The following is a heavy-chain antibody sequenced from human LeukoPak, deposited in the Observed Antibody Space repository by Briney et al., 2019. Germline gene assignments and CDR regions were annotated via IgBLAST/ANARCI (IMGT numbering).Heavy chain of an antibody. CDR3: ARDLTGDQFFDP. J-gene: IGHJ5*02. D-gene: IGHD7-27*01. V-gene: IGHV4-31*11. CDR1: VHLYQNHYYY. Sequence: SHTLALMRNFWVHLYQNHYYYCATIRQHPAKVLELLEYIYYSGSTYYNPSLKSRVTLSVDTSKSQFSLRLSSVTAADTAVYYCARDLTGDQFFDPWGQGTLVTVSS. CDR2: IYYSGST.